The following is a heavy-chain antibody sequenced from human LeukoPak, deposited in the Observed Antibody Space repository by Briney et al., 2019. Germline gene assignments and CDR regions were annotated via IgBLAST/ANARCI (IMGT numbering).Heavy chain of an antibody. CDR2: INHDGSNT. CDR1: GFTFSSYA. D-gene: IGHD3-22*01. Sequence: PGRSLRLSCAASGFTFSSYAMHWVRQAPGKGLVWVSRINHDGSNTNYADSVKGRFTISRDNAKNTVYLQMNSLRAEDTAVYYCVRDWGYDSSGYWQKYFDTWGQGTLVTVSS. V-gene: IGHV3-74*01. CDR3: VRDWGYDSSGYWQKYFDT. J-gene: IGHJ4*02.